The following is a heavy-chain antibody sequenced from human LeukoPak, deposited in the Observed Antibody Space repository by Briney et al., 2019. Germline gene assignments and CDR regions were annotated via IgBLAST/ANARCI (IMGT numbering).Heavy chain of an antibody. V-gene: IGHV3-21*01. Sequence: GGSLRLSCAAPGFTLSSYSLKWVRQAPGKGLEWVSSISSSSSYIYYADSVKGRFTISRDNAKNSLYLQMNSLRAEDTAVYYCARDLGYDYVWGSYREGDYWGQGTLVTVSS. D-gene: IGHD3-16*02. CDR2: ISSSSSYI. CDR3: ARDLGYDYVWGSYREGDY. CDR1: GFTLSSYS. J-gene: IGHJ4*02.